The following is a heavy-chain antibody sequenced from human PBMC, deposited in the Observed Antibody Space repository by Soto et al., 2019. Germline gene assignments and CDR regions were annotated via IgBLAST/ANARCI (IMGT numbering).Heavy chain of an antibody. Sequence: SETLSLTFPASGTSIKSNIYNLCWIRHSPGKGLEWIGSIHNTGNIFYNPSLKSRVTLSIDTSQSHFSLHLSSVTAADTAVYFCARLYTGNYLMYHWGPGTLVT. CDR1: GTSIKSNIYN. CDR3: ARLYTGNYLMYH. D-gene: IGHD1-26*01. CDR2: IHNTGNI. J-gene: IGHJ5*02. V-gene: IGHV4-39*02.